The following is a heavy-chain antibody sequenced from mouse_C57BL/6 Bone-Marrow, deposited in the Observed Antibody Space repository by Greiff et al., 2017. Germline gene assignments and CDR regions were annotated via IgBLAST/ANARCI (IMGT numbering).Heavy chain of an antibody. Sequence: VQLQQSGPELVKPGASVKISCKASGYTFTDYYMNWVKQSHGKSLEWIGDINPNNGGTSYNQKFKGKATLTVDKSSSTAYMELRSLTSEDSAVYYCARLGTTVPYYFDYWGQGTTLTVSS. CDR2: INPNNGGT. D-gene: IGHD1-1*01. CDR3: ARLGTTVPYYFDY. CDR1: GYTFTDYY. J-gene: IGHJ2*01. V-gene: IGHV1-26*01.